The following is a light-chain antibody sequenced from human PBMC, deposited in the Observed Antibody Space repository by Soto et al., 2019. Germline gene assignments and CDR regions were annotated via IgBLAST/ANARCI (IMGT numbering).Light chain of an antibody. CDR1: QSIGTA. CDR2: KAS. J-gene: IGKJ1*01. CDR3: QQYNSHWT. V-gene: IGKV1-5*03. Sequence: DIQMTQSPSTLSAYVRAAVTITCRASQSIGTALAWYQQKAGKAPKMLIYKASTLESGVPSRFSGSGSGTEFTLTISSLQPDDFATYYCQQYNSHWTLGQGTKVDI.